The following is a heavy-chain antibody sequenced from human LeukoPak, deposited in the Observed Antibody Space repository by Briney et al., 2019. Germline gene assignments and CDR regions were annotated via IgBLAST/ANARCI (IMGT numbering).Heavy chain of an antibody. V-gene: IGHV4-34*01. Sequence: KPSETLSLTCAVYGGSFSGYYWSWIRQPPGKGLEWIGEINHSGSTNYNPSLKSRVTISVDTSKNQFSLKLSSMTAADTAVYYCARGSRSDFWSGYYTRVLGYFDYWGQGTLVTVSS. D-gene: IGHD3-3*01. CDR1: GGSFSGYY. J-gene: IGHJ4*02. CDR2: INHSGST. CDR3: ARGSRSDFWSGYYTRVLGYFDY.